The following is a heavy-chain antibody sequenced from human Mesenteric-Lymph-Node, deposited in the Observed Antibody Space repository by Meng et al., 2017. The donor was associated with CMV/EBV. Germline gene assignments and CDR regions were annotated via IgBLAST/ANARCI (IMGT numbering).Heavy chain of an antibody. CDR2: ISYDGSNK. J-gene: IGHJ6*02. D-gene: IGHD2-2*01. CDR1: GFTFNSSA. V-gene: IGHV3-30*04. Sequence: GGPLRLSCAAPGFTFNSSAMHWVRQAPGKGLEWVAIISYDGSNKYYADSVKGRFTISRDKSKITLYLQMISLRAENTAVYYCERGGYCTSIPCRFYYSALDVWGQGTTVTVSS. CDR3: ERGGYCTSIPCRFYYSALDV.